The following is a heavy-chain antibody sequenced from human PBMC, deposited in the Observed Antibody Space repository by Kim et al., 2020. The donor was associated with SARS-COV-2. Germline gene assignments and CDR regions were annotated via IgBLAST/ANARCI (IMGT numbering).Heavy chain of an antibody. V-gene: IGHV3-23*01. Sequence: GGSLRLSCAASGFTFSSYAMSWVRQAPGKRLEWVSAISGSGGSTYYADSVKGRFTISRDNSKNTLYLQMNSLRAEDTAVYYCAKHDRITMIVVVITTGMDVWGQGTTVTVSS. CDR3: AKHDRITMIVVVITTGMDV. J-gene: IGHJ6*02. D-gene: IGHD3-22*01. CDR2: ISGSGGST. CDR1: GFTFSSYA.